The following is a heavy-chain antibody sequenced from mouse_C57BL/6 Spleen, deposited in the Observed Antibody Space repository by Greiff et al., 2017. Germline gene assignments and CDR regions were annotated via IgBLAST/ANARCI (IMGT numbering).Heavy chain of an antibody. J-gene: IGHJ4*01. V-gene: IGHV14-2*01. Sequence: EVHLVESGAELVKPGASVKLSCTASGFNIKDYYMHWVKQRTEQGLEWIGRIDPEDGETKYAPKFQGKATITADTSHNTAYQQLSSLTSEDTAVDYCARSTAQTLDAMDYWGQGTSVTVSA. CDR3: ARSTAQTLDAMDY. D-gene: IGHD3-2*02. CDR1: GFNIKDYY. CDR2: IDPEDGET.